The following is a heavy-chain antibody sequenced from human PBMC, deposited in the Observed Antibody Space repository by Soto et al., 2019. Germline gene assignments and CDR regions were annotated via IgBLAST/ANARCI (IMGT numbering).Heavy chain of an antibody. CDR3: AKDLHGDRDGYHYGAAS. V-gene: IGHV3-30*18. D-gene: IGHD4-17*01. J-gene: IGHJ5*02. CDR1: GFTFSTYG. Sequence: QVQVVESGGGVVQPGRSLTLSCAASGFTFSTYGMHWVRQAPGKGLDRVAIVSSDGSRKHYVASVKGRFAISRDNYMNTLYLQLNSLTPDDTAMYYCAKDLHGDRDGYHYGAASWGQGTLVTVSS. CDR2: VSSDGSRK.